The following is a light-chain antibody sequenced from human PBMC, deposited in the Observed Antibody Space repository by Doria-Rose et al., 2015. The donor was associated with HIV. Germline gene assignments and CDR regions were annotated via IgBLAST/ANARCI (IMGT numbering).Light chain of an antibody. CDR2: AAS. CDR1: QIIDNY. CDR3: QQSYNIPYT. Sequence: RVTITCRAGQIIDNYLNWYQQKPEKAPKPLIYAASSLQSGVPSRFSGSGSGRDFTLTINSLQREDFAIYYCQQSYNIPYTFGQGTKLEIK. V-gene: IGKV1-39*01. J-gene: IGKJ2*01.